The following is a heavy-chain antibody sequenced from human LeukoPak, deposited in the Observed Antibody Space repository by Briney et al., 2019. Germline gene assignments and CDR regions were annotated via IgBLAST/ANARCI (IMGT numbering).Heavy chain of an antibody. Sequence: GGSLRLSCAASEFTFSSYSMNRVRQAPGKGLEWVSYITNSGNSKSYADSVKGRFTISRDNTKNSLYLQMNGLRAEDTAVYYCARTRSGYLAFDYWGQGILVTVSS. CDR1: EFTFSSYS. CDR3: ARTRSGYLAFDY. J-gene: IGHJ4*02. V-gene: IGHV3-48*01. D-gene: IGHD3-3*01. CDR2: ITNSGNSK.